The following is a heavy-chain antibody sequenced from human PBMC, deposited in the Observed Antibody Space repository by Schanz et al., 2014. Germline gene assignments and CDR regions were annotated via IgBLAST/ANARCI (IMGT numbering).Heavy chain of an antibody. CDR3: TRGLGTMIVAVFDH. CDR2: IRSKTYGGTT. D-gene: IGHD3-22*01. J-gene: IGHJ4*02. CDR1: GFTFENFP. Sequence: DVQLVESGGGLVEPGQSLRLSCTVSGFTFENFPMSWFRQAPGKGLERVGLIRSKTYGGTTEYAASVIGRFTNSRDDSRGIAYLQMDSLKTEDTAKYFCTRGLGTMIVAVFDHWAQGTQVIVSS. V-gene: IGHV3-49*02.